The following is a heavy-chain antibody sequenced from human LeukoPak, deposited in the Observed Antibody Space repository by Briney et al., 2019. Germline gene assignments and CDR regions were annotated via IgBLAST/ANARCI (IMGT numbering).Heavy chain of an antibody. V-gene: IGHV3-15*01. CDR3: AKDGRYGTGWFHHGPNWYFDL. Sequence: GGSLRLSCAASGFTFSNAWMSWVRQAPGKGLEWVGRIKSKTDGGTTDYAAPVKGRFTISRDDSKNTLYLQMNSLRPEDTAVYFCAKDGRYGTGWFHHGPNWYFDLWGRGTLVTVSS. CDR1: GFTFSNAW. D-gene: IGHD6-19*01. J-gene: IGHJ2*01. CDR2: IKSKTDGGTT.